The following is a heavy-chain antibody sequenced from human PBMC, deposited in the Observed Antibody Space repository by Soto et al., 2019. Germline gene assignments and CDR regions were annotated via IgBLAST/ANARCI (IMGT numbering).Heavy chain of an antibody. V-gene: IGHV1-3*05. J-gene: IGHJ4*02. Sequence: QVPLVQSGAEEKKPGASVKVSCKASGYTFTSYAMHWVRQAPGQRLEWMGWINAGNGNTKYSQKFQGRVTITRDTSASTAYMELSSLRSEGTAVYYCARSIVVVTALDYWGQGTLVTVSS. CDR3: ARSIVVVTALDY. D-gene: IGHD2-21*02. CDR1: GYTFTSYA. CDR2: INAGNGNT.